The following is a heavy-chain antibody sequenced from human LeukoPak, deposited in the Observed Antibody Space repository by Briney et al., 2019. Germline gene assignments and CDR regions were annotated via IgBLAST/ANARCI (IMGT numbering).Heavy chain of an antibody. D-gene: IGHD3-10*01. J-gene: IGHJ6*03. Sequence: GRSLRLSCAASGFTFNSYTMHWVRQAPGKGLEWVSGINWNGDSTGYVDSVKGRFTISRDNAKNSLYLQMNSLRVEDTALYYCARGAGSGYYFYMDVWGKGTTVTVSS. CDR1: GFTFNSYT. CDR3: ARGAGSGYYFYMDV. V-gene: IGHV3-20*04. CDR2: INWNGDST.